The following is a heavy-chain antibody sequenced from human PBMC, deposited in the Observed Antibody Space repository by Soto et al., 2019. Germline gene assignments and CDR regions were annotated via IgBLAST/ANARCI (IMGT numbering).Heavy chain of an antibody. D-gene: IGHD3-3*01. V-gene: IGHV4-34*01. J-gene: IGHJ4*02. CDR1: GGSFSGYY. Sequence: QVQLQQWGAGLLKPSETLSLTCAVYGGSFSGYYWNWIRQPPGKGLEWIGEINHSGNTNYNPSLKILVTIPVDTSNNQFSLKLTSVTAADTAVYYFSSVGPYDFWRGYHSDALAYWGQGTLAIVSS. CDR3: SSVGPYDFWRGYHSDALAY. CDR2: INHSGNT.